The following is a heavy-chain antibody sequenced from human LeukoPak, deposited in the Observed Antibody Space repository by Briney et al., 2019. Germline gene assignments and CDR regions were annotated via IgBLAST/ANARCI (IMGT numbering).Heavy chain of an antibody. Sequence: PGGSLRLSCAASGFTFSDYYMNWIRQAPGKGLEWVSYITSGSTIYYADSVKGRFTISRDNAKNSLYLQMSSLRAEDTAVYYCARAPEYQLLYGNYFDYWGQGTLVTVSS. D-gene: IGHD2-2*02. V-gene: IGHV3-11*01. CDR2: ITSGSTI. J-gene: IGHJ4*02. CDR3: ARAPEYQLLYGNYFDY. CDR1: GFTFSDYY.